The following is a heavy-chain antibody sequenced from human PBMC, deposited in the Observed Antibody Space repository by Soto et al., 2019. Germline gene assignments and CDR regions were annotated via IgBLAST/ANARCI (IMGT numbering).Heavy chain of an antibody. Sequence: LRLSCAASGFTFSSYGMHWVRQAPGKGLEWVAVISYDGSNKYYADSVKGRFTISRDNSKNTLYLQMNSLRAEDTAVYHCAKDGGREDCSSTSCYLYNWFDPWGQGTLVTVSS. CDR2: ISYDGSNK. V-gene: IGHV3-30*18. J-gene: IGHJ5*02. D-gene: IGHD2-2*01. CDR1: GFTFSSYG. CDR3: AKDGGREDCSSTSCYLYNWFDP.